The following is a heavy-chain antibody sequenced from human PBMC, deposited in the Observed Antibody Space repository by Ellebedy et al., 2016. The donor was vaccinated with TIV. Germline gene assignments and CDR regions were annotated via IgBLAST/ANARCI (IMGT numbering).Heavy chain of an antibody. CDR1: GFTFSSYS. J-gene: IGHJ3*02. V-gene: IGHV3-21*01. CDR3: ARLQEDDFWSADAFDI. CDR2: ISSSSSYI. Sequence: PGGSLRLSCAASGFTFSSYSMNSVRQAPGKGLEWVSSISSSSSYIYYADSVKGRFTISRDNAKNSLYLKMNSLRAEDTAVYYCARLQEDDFWSADAFDIWGQGTMVTVSS. D-gene: IGHD3-3*01.